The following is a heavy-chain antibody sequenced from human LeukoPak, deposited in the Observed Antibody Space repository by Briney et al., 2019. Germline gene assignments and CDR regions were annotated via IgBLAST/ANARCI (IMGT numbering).Heavy chain of an antibody. D-gene: IGHD7-27*01. Sequence: GGSLRLSCAASGFTFSNSWLHWVRQAPGKGLVWVSRINERGGSTSYADSVKGRFTISRDNAKNTLYLQMNNLRADDTAVYYCAGGRLGAPSRAVPIDYGGQEPRAPFSS. J-gene: IGHJ4*02. CDR2: INERGGST. CDR1: GFTFSNSW. V-gene: IGHV3-74*01. CDR3: AGGRLGAPSRAVPIDY.